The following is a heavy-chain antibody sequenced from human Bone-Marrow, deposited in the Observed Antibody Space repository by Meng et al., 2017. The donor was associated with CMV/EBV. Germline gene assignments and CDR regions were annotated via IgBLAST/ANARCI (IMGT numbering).Heavy chain of an antibody. D-gene: IGHD2-2*01. CDR3: ARDFPYCSSSICPGNYGMDV. CDR2: ISKNGRTI. V-gene: IGHV3-11*01. CDR1: GFTFGDYY. J-gene: IGHJ6*02. Sequence: GESLKISCEASGFTFGDYYMSWIRQAPGKGLEWVSYISKNGRTIYYADSVKGRFTISRDNAKNSLYLQMNSLRAEDTAVYYCARDFPYCSSSICPGNYGMDVSGQGTTVTVSS.